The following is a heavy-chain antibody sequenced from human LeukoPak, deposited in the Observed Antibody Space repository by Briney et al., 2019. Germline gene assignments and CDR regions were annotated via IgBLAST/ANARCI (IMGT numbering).Heavy chain of an antibody. CDR2: ISGRGGST. CDR3: AKADNYDSSGSFDY. J-gene: IGHJ4*02. D-gene: IGHD3-22*01. CDR1: GFTFSSYA. Sequence: PGRSLRLSCAASGFTFSSYAMRWVRQAPGKGREWVSAISGRGGSTYYADSVKGRFTISRDNSKNTLYLQMNSLRAEDTAVYYCAKADNYDSSGSFDYWGQGTLVTVSS. V-gene: IGHV3-23*01.